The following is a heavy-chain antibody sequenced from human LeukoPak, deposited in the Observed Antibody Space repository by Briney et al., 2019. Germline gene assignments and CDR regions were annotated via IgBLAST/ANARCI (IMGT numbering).Heavy chain of an antibody. Sequence: GSLRLSCAVSGFTFNSYSMNWVRQAPGKGLEWASYISNSGSTMYYADSVKGRFTISRDNAKNSLYLQMNSLRPEDTAIYYCAREGVSTVTSILVVISFDYWGQGALVTVSS. CDR3: AREGVSTVTSILVVISFDY. V-gene: IGHV3-48*04. CDR2: ISNSGSTM. J-gene: IGHJ4*02. CDR1: GFTFNSYS. D-gene: IGHD3-22*01.